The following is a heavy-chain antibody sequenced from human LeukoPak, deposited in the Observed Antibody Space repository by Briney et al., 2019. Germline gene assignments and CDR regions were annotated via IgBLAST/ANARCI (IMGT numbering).Heavy chain of an antibody. CDR1: GFTFSSYS. J-gene: IGHJ4*02. Sequence: GGSLRLSCAASGFTFSSYSMNWVRQAPGKGLEWVSSISSSNSYIYYADSVRGRFTISRDNAKNSLYLQMNSLRAEDTAVYYCARDLRGQQLVNYWGQGTLDTVSS. CDR3: ARDLRGQQLVNY. CDR2: ISSSNSYI. D-gene: IGHD6-13*01. V-gene: IGHV3-21*01.